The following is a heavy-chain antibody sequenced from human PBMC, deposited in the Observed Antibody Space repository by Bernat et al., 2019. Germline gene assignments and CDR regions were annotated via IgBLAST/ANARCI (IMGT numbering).Heavy chain of an antibody. Sequence: EVQLLESGGGLVMPGGSLRLSCAASGFTFRSYTLVWVCLVPGRGLVWVAFISSNINYIYYADSVQGRFTISRDSAKNSLYLQMSSLRAEDTAVYYCARGRQHVDSDGFDIWGQGTMVTVSS. CDR1: GFTFRSYT. J-gene: IGHJ3*02. V-gene: IGHV3-21*01. CDR3: ARGRQHVDSDGFDI. CDR2: ISSNINYI. D-gene: IGHD6-6*01.